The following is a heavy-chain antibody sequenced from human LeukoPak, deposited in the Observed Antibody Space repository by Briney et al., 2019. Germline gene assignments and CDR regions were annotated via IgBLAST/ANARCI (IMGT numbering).Heavy chain of an antibody. CDR2: INHSGST. D-gene: IGHD3-9*01. J-gene: IGHJ4*02. CDR1: GGSFSGYY. Sequence: KPSETLSLTCAVYGGSFSGYYWSWIRQPPGKGLEWIGEINHSGSTNYNPSLKSRVTISVDTSKNQFSLKLSSVTAADTAVYYCARGVLRYFDWLFSPHFDYWGQGTLVTVSS. CDR3: ARGVLRYFDWLFSPHFDY. V-gene: IGHV4-34*01.